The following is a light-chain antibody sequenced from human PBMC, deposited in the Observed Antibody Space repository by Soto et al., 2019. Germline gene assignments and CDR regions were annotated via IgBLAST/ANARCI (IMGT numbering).Light chain of an antibody. CDR2: AAS. Sequence: IQITQSPSTLSASVCDRVTLIFLASQNINSWLAWYQQKPGKDPKLLIYAASSLQSGVPSRFSGSGSGTDFTLTISSLQPEECATYDGQQSYSTPITFGQGTRLEIK. CDR1: QNINSW. CDR3: QQSYSTPIT. J-gene: IGKJ5*01. V-gene: IGKV1-39*01.